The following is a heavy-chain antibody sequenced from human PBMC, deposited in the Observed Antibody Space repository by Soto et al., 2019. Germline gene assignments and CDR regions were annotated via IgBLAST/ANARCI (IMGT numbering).Heavy chain of an antibody. Sequence: PGGSLRLSCAASGLTFGAFGIHWVRQAPGKGLEWVSFVSYDGHIKYYADSVRGRFTISRDNSKNTLFLQMNSLTPEDTAVYHCAIQAWEPRSLFDPWGQGTLVTVSS. CDR3: AIQAWEPRSLFDP. CDR2: VSYDGHIK. J-gene: IGHJ5*02. D-gene: IGHD1-26*01. V-gene: IGHV3-30*03. CDR1: GLTFGAFG.